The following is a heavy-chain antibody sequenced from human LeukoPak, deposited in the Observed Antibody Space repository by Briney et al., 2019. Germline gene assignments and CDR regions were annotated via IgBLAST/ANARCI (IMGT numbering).Heavy chain of an antibody. CDR3: ARGVVIAPQTFDY. V-gene: IGHV4-59*01. Sequence: SETLSLTCTVSGESISGFYWTWIRQPPGKGLEWIGYIYYSGSTNYNPSLKSRVTISVDTSKNQSSLKLSSVTAADTAVYYCARGVVIAPQTFDYWGQGTLVTVSS. CDR1: GESISGFY. D-gene: IGHD2-21*01. J-gene: IGHJ4*02. CDR2: IYYSGST.